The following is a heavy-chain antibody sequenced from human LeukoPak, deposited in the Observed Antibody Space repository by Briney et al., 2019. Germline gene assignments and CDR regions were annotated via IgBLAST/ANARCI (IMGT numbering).Heavy chain of an antibody. D-gene: IGHD3-22*01. Sequence: SETLSLTCAVYGGSFSGYYWSWIRQPPGKGLEWIGEINHSGSTYYNPSLKSRVTISVDTSKNQFSLKLSSVTAADTAVYYCARHGDSSGYFVYWGQGTLVTVSS. CDR3: ARHGDSSGYFVY. CDR2: INHSGST. CDR1: GGSFSGYY. J-gene: IGHJ4*02. V-gene: IGHV4-34*01.